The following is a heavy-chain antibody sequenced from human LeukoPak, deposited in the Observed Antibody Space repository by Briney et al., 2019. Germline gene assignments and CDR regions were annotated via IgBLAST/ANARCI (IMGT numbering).Heavy chain of an antibody. CDR2: IYYSGST. J-gene: IGHJ6*02. CDR3: ARDRSRIAAAGTEAGMDV. Sequence: SETLSLTCTVSGGSISSSSYYWGWIRQPPGKGLEWIGSIYYSGSTYYNPSLKSRVTISVDTSKNQFSLKLSSVTAADTAVYYCARDRSRIAAAGTEAGMDVWGQGTTVTVSS. V-gene: IGHV4-39*07. CDR1: GGSISSSSYY. D-gene: IGHD6-13*01.